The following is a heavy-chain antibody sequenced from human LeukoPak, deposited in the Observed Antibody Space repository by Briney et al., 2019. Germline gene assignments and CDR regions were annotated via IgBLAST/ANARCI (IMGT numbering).Heavy chain of an antibody. V-gene: IGHV4-59*01. D-gene: IGHD3-22*01. CDR2: IYYSGST. CDR1: GGSISSYY. J-gene: IGHJ4*02. Sequence: PSETLSLTCTVSGGSISSYYWSWIRQPPGKGLEWIGYIYYSGSTNYNPPLKSRVTISVDTSKNQFSLKLSSATAADTAVYYCARVYDSSGQRIIDYWGQGTLVTVSS. CDR3: ARVYDSSGQRIIDY.